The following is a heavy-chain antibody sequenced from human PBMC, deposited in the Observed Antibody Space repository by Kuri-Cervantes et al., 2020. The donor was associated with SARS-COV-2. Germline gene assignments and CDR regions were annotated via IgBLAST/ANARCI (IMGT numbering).Heavy chain of an antibody. J-gene: IGHJ3*02. CDR1: GFTFSIYG. V-gene: IGHV3-23*01. D-gene: IGHD4-17*01. CDR2: ISGSEYT. Sequence: GESLKISCAASGFTFSIYGMSWVRQAPGKSLEWVSGISGSEYTYYADSVNGRFTISRDNPKNTLDLQMNNLRAEDTAIYYCAKGRTTVTTLHDAFDIWGQGTMVTVSS. CDR3: AKGRTTVTTLHDAFDI.